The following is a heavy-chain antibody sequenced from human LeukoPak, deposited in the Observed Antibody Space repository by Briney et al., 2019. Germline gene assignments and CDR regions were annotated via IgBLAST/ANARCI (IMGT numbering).Heavy chain of an antibody. CDR3: ARGAYSSSSGWFDP. V-gene: IGHV3-33*01. CDR1: GFTFSSYG. D-gene: IGHD6-6*01. Sequence: GGSLRLSCAASGFTFSSYGMLWVRQAPDKGLEWVAVIWYDGSNKYYADSVKGRFTISRDNSKNTLYLQMNSLRAEDTAVYYCARGAYSSSSGWFDPWGQGTLVTVSS. J-gene: IGHJ5*02. CDR2: IWYDGSNK.